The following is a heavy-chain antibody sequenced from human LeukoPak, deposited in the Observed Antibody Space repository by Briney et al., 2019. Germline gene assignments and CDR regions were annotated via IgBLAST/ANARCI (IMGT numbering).Heavy chain of an antibody. CDR1: GDTFSVYY. V-gene: IGHV1-2*02. J-gene: IGHJ5*02. CDR3: ARDMEAAAGTAGAAA. D-gene: IGHD6-13*01. Sequence: DSSTPSGDTFSVYYMRGGCQAPGQGLEWMGWINPNSGGTNYAQKFQGRVTMTRDTSISTAYMELSRLRLADTAVYYCARDMEAAAGTAGAAAWGQGTPVTVSS. CDR2: INPNSGGT.